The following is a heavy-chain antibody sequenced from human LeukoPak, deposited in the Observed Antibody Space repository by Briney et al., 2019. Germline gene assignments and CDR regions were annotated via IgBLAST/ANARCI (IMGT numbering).Heavy chain of an antibody. CDR2: ISNNGDRT. D-gene: IGHD2-2*01. CDR1: GFTFNNYF. V-gene: IGHV3-23*01. J-gene: IGHJ4*02. Sequence: PGGSVRLSCAASGFTFNNYFMTWVRRAPGKGLEWVSTISNNGDRTYYADLVKGLFTISRDNSRNTLYLQMNSLRADDTAVYYCARYCSGASCYSGLDYWGQGTLVTVSS. CDR3: ARYCSGASCYSGLDY.